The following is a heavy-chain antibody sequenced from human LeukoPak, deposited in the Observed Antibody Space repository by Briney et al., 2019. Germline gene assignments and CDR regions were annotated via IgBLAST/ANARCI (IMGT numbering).Heavy chain of an antibody. J-gene: IGHJ6*02. V-gene: IGHV3-7*01. CDR2: IKQDGSEK. CDR3: ARIMYSYYGMDV. CDR1: GFTFTSYW. D-gene: IGHD3-16*01. Sequence: GGSLRLSCAASGFTFTSYWMSWVRQAPGRGLEWVANIKQDGSEKYYVDSVKGRFTISRDNAKNSLFLQMNSLRAEDTAVYYCARIMYSYYGMDVWGQGTTVTVSS.